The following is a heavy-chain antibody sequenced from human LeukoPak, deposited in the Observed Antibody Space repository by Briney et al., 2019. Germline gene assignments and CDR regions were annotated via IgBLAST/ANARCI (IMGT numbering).Heavy chain of an antibody. J-gene: IGHJ4*02. D-gene: IGHD6-25*01. CDR3: AKPPERSQNFDY. V-gene: IGHV3-23*01. CDR2: ISGSGGST. Sequence: GGSLRLSCAASGFAFSSYAMSWVRQAPGKGLEWVSAISGSGGSTYYADSVKGRFTISRDNSKNTLYLQMNSLRAEDTAVYYCAKPPERSQNFDYWGQGTLVTVSS. CDR1: GFAFSSYA.